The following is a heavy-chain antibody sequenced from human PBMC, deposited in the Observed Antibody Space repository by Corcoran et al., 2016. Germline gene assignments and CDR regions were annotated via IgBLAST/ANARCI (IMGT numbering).Heavy chain of an antibody. D-gene: IGHD6-19*01. J-gene: IGHJ6*02. CDR1: GFTFSNAW. CDR3: TTSVAVADYSYYYGMDV. CDR2: IKSKTDGGTT. Sequence: EVQLVESGGGLVKPGGSLRLSCAASGFTFSNAWMNWVRQAPGKGLEWVGRIKSKTDGGTTDYSAPVKGRFTISRDDSKHTLYLQMNSLKTEDTAVYYCTTSVAVADYSYYYGMDVWGQGTTVTVSS. V-gene: IGHV3-15*07.